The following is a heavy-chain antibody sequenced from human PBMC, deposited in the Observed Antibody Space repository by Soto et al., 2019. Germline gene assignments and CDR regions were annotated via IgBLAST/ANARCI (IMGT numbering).Heavy chain of an antibody. V-gene: IGHV1-3*05. CDR1: GYTFTSYA. Sequence: QVQLVQSGAEEKKPGASVKVSCKASGYTFTSYAMHWVRQAPGQRLEWMGWINAGNGNTKYSQKFQGRVTITRDTSASTAYMELSSLRSGDTAVYYCARVGGWYVPDYWGQGTLVTVSS. D-gene: IGHD6-19*01. CDR2: INAGNGNT. CDR3: ARVGGWYVPDY. J-gene: IGHJ4*02.